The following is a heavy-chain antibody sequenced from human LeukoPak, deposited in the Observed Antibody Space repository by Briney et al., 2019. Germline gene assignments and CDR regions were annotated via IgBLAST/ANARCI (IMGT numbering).Heavy chain of an antibody. CDR1: GGSFSGYY. J-gene: IGHJ4*02. D-gene: IGHD3-22*01. CDR3: ASLPYYYDSSGYYPWYFDY. V-gene: IGHV4-34*01. Sequence: SETLSLTCAVYGGSFSGYYWSWIRQPPGKGLEWIGEINHSGSTNYNPSLKSRVTISVDTSKNQFSLKLSSVTAADTAVYYCASLPYYYDSSGYYPWYFDYWGQGTLVTVSS. CDR2: INHSGST.